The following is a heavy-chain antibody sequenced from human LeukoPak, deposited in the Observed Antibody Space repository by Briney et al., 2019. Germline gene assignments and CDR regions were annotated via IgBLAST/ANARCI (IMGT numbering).Heavy chain of an antibody. D-gene: IGHD1-26*01. J-gene: IGHJ4*02. CDR2: ISYDGSNK. V-gene: IGHV3-30*18. Sequence: PGRSLRLSCAASGFTFGSYGMHWVRQAPGKGLEWVAVISYDGSNKYYADSVKGRFTISRDNSKNTLYLQMNSLRAEDTAVYYCAKDLGERELLVDFDYWGQGTLVTVSS. CDR1: GFTFGSYG. CDR3: AKDLGERELLVDFDY.